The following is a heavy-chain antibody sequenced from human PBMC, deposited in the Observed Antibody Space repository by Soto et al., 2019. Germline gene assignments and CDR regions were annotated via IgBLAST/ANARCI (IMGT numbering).Heavy chain of an antibody. CDR3: AKDRKTHSYGDPPMWFYT. J-gene: IGHJ5*02. CDR2: ISYAGSNK. D-gene: IGHD5-18*01. V-gene: IGHV3-30*18. Sequence: QVQLVESGGGVVQPGRSLRLSCAASGFTFSSYGMHWVRQAPCKGLEWVAAISYAGSNKYYADSVKGRFTISRDNSKTSLYLQMNSRRAEDTAVYYCAKDRKTHSYGDPPMWFYTWGEGTLVTVSS. CDR1: GFTFSSYG.